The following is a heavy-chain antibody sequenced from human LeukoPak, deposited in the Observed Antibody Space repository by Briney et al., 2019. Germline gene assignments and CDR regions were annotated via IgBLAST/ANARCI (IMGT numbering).Heavy chain of an antibody. Sequence: GGSLRLSCAASGFTFSSYGMSWVRQAPGKGLEWVSTVSGGGGTTYYADSVKGRFTISRDSSKNTLYLQLNSLRAEDTAVYYCAKGATLQNYYDSSGYYIVTFDYWGQGALVTVSS. CDR3: AKGATLQNYYDSSGYYIVTFDY. D-gene: IGHD3-22*01. CDR2: VSGGGGTT. J-gene: IGHJ4*02. CDR1: GFTFSSYG. V-gene: IGHV3-23*01.